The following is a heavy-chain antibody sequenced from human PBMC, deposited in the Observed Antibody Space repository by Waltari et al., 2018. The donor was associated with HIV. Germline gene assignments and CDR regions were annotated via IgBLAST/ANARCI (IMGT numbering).Heavy chain of an antibody. CDR2: ISGLSADRR. J-gene: IGHJ5*02. D-gene: IGHD3-10*01. CDR3: ARGSLLGNWLDP. Sequence: QIHLVQSGDEVKKPGAQVKISCKASGYTFSVYGIAWVRQSLGQGLEWMGWISGLSADRRNYAQKFQGRVTLSTDTSTTTAYMELRSLRSDDTAIYYCARGSLLGNWLDPWGQGTLVTVSS. V-gene: IGHV1-18*01. CDR1: GYTFSVYG.